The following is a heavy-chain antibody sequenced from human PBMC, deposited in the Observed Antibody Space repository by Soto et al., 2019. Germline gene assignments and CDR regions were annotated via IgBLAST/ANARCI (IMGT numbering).Heavy chain of an antibody. CDR3: ARDRSYFDTSLGY. Sequence: SETLSLTCTVSGGSISSYYWSWIRQPPGKGLEWIGYIYYSGSTNYNPSLKSRVTISVDTSRNQFSLKLNSVTAADTAVYYCARDRSYFDTSLGYWGQGTLVTVSS. V-gene: IGHV4-59*01. CDR2: IYYSGST. J-gene: IGHJ4*02. CDR1: GGSISSYY. D-gene: IGHD3-22*01.